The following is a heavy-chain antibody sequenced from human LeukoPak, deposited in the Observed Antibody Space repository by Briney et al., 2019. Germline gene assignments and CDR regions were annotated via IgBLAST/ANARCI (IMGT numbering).Heavy chain of an antibody. CDR2: IYSGGST. V-gene: IGHV3-53*01. CDR3: ARITSTYFDY. CDR1: GIRVNSNY. D-gene: IGHD3-10*01. Sequence: GGSLRLPCAASGIRVNSNYMSWVRQAPGKGLEWVSVIYSGGSTSYADSVKGRFTISRDNSKNTMYLQMNSLRAEDTAVYYCARITSTYFDYWGQGTLVTVSS. J-gene: IGHJ4*02.